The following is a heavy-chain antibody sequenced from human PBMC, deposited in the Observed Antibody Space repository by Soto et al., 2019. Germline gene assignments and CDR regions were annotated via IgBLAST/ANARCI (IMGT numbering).Heavy chain of an antibody. CDR3: AKGRWELLKIGDY. J-gene: IGHJ4*02. CDR2: ISYDGNNK. V-gene: IGHV3-30*18. Sequence: PGGSLRLSCAASGFTFSSYGMHWVRQAPGKGLEWVAVISYDGNNKYYADSVKGRFTISRDNSKNTLYPQMNSLRAEDTAVYYCAKGRWELLKIGDYWGQGTLVTVSS. D-gene: IGHD1-26*01. CDR1: GFTFSSYG.